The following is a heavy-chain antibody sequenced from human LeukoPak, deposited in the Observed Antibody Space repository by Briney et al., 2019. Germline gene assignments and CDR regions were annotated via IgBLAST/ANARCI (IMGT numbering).Heavy chain of an antibody. CDR1: GFTFNNYG. CDR3: AKDGVVVAATRFNWFDP. D-gene: IGHD2-15*01. CDR2: IWYDGSKK. J-gene: IGHJ5*02. Sequence: PGGSLRLSCAASGFTFNNYGMSWVRQAPGKGLEWVAFIWYDGSKKYYADSVKGRFTISRDNSKNTLYLQMNSLRAEDTAVYYCAKDGVVVAATRFNWFDPWGQGTLVTVSS. V-gene: IGHV3-30*02.